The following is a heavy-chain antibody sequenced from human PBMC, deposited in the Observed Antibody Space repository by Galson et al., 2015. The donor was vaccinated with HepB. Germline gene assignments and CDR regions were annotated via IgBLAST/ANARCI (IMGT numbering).Heavy chain of an antibody. CDR3: ARDGTQWLAQYYFDY. Sequence: SLRLSCAASGFTFSSYSMNWVRQAPGKGLEWVSSISSSSSHIYYEESVKGRFTISRDNAKNSLYLQMNSLRAEDTAVYYCARDGTQWLAQYYFDYWGQAALVTVSS. D-gene: IGHD6-19*01. CDR1: GFTFSSYS. CDR2: ISSSSSHI. V-gene: IGHV3-21*01. J-gene: IGHJ4*02.